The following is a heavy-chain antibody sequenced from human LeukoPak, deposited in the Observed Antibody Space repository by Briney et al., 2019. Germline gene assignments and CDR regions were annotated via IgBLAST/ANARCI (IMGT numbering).Heavy chain of an antibody. CDR1: GFALNIYW. Sequence: GGSLRLSCEASGFALNIYWMSWVRQAPGKGLEWVANVNQDGSEKYYVDSVKGRFTISRDNAKKSLYLQMNSLRVEDTAVYFCVRGFDGYYGFDLWGQGTMVTASS. D-gene: IGHD5-24*01. CDR2: VNQDGSEK. J-gene: IGHJ3*01. V-gene: IGHV3-7*05. CDR3: VRGFDGYYGFDL.